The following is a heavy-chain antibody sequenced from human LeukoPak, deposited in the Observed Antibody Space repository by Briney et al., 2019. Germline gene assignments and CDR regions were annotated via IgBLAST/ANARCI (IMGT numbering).Heavy chain of an antibody. D-gene: IGHD2-21*02. CDR2: ISSSSSYI. V-gene: IGHV3-21*01. CDR3: ARDRPSVLHEKNFVVVTAIDY. CDR1: GFTFSSYS. J-gene: IGHJ4*02. Sequence: PGGSLRLSCAASGFTFSSYSMNWVRQAPGKGLEWVSSISSSSSYIYYADSVKGRFTISRDNAKNSLYLQMNSLRAEDTAVYYCARDRPSVLHEKNFVVVTAIDYWGQGTLVTVSS.